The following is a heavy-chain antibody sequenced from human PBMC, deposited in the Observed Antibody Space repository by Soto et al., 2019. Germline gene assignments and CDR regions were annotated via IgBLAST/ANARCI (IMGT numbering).Heavy chain of an antibody. J-gene: IGHJ1*01. CDR3: ARWGTTGGLDV. V-gene: IGHV3-30*19. CDR1: GFTFRSYV. D-gene: IGHD3-16*01. Sequence: QVQLVESGGGVVQPGTSLRVSCVGSGFTFRSYVMHWVRQAPGKGLEWVALTSYDGSDKYYDDSVRGRFTISRDNSRNTVDQQMDSLRLEDTALYYCARWGTTGGLDVWGQGTLVSVSS. CDR2: TSYDGSDK.